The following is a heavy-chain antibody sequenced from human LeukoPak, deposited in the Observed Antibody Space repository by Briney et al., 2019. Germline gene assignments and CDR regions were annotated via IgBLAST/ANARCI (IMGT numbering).Heavy chain of an antibody. J-gene: IGHJ6*03. CDR3: ARDQTGGLGLLWFGEFQYYMDV. V-gene: IGHV1-2*02. Sequence: ASVKVSCKASGYTFTGYYMHWVRQAPGQGLEWMGWINPNSGGTNYAQKFRGRVTMTRDTSISTAYMELSRLRSDDTAVYYCARDQTGGLGLLWFGEFQYYMDVWGKGTTVTVSS. CDR1: GYTFTGYY. D-gene: IGHD3-10*01. CDR2: INPNSGGT.